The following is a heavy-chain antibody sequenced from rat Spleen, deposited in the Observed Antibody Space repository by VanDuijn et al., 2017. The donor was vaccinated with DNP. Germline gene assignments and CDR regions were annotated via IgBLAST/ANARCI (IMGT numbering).Heavy chain of an antibody. CDR1: EFTLSKSD. CDR2: IATTSGST. J-gene: IGHJ4*01. D-gene: IGHD1-10*01. V-gene: IGHV5-25*01. Sequence: EVQLVESGGGLVQPGRSLKLSCAASEFTLSKSDVAWVRQAPTKGLEWVATIATTSGSTYYRDSVKGRFTVSRDYARSTLYLQMDSLRSEDTATYYCGRNNYYAMDAWGQGTSVTVSS. CDR3: GRNNYYAMDA.